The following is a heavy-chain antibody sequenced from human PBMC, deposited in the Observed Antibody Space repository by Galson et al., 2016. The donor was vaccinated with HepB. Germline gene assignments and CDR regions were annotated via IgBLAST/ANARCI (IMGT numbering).Heavy chain of an antibody. D-gene: IGHD3-16*01. CDR1: GFNFITTW. CDR3: VRDFLGGEGADAFDI. CDR2: INGDGRIT. Sequence: SLRLSCAASGFNFITTWMHWVRQSPGKGLVWVSRINGDGRITNYADSVRGRFTISRGNAKNTVSLQMNSLRAEDTAIYYCVRDFLGGEGADAFDIWGQGTRVTVSS. V-gene: IGHV3-74*01. J-gene: IGHJ3*02.